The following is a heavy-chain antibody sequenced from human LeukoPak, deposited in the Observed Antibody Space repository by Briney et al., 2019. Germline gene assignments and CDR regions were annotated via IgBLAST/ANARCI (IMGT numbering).Heavy chain of an antibody. CDR3: ASGSSSVPNSSGWYGAFDI. J-gene: IGHJ3*02. D-gene: IGHD6-19*01. Sequence: SVKVSCKASGGTFSSYAISWVRQAPGQGLEWMGGIIPIFGTANYAQKFQGRVTITADESTSTAYMELSSLRSEDTAVYYCASGSSSVPNSSGWYGAFDIWGQGTMVTVSS. CDR1: GGTFSSYA. CDR2: IIPIFGTA. V-gene: IGHV1-69*13.